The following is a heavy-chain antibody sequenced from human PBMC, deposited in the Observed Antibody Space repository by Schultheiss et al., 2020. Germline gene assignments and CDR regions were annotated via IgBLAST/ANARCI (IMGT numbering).Heavy chain of an antibody. Sequence: GESLKISCAASGLTFSSYGMHWVRQAPGKGLEWVAVIWYDGSNEYYADSVKGRFTISRDNSKNTLYLQMNSLRAEDTAVYYCARDSWRATTYMDVWGKGTTVTVSS. V-gene: IGHV3-33*01. CDR2: IWYDGSNE. CDR1: GLTFSSYG. CDR3: ARDSWRATTYMDV. D-gene: IGHD2/OR15-2a*01. J-gene: IGHJ6*03.